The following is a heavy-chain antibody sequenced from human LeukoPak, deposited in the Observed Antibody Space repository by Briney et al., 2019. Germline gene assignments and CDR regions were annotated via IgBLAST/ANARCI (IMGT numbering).Heavy chain of an antibody. V-gene: IGHV1-2*02. J-gene: IGHJ2*01. Sequence: GASVKVSCKASGYTFTHYAVHWVRQAPGQRLEWMGWINPNSGGTNYAQKFQGRVTMTRDTSISTAYMELSRLRSDDTAVYYCAREGLDSSSFAARDQDWYFDLWGRGTLVTVSS. CDR2: INPNSGGT. CDR3: AREGLDSSSFAARDQDWYFDL. CDR1: GYTFTHYA. D-gene: IGHD6-13*01.